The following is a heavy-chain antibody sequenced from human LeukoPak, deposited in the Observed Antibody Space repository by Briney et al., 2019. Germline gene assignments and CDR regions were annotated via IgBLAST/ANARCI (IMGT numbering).Heavy chain of an antibody. V-gene: IGHV3-21*01. CDR3: AKDKIAYCGGDCDSAIDY. Sequence: GGSLRLSCAASGFTFSSYSMNWVRQAPGKGLEWVSSISGSSSYIYYADSVKGRFTISRDNAKNSLYLQMNSLRTEDTAVYYCAKDKIAYCGGDCDSAIDYWGQGTLVTVSS. CDR2: ISGSSSYI. J-gene: IGHJ4*02. D-gene: IGHD2-21*02. CDR1: GFTFSSYS.